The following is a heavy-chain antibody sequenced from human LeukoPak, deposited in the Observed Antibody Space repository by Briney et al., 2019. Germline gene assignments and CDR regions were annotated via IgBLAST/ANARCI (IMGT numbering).Heavy chain of an antibody. CDR3: AKKPATIKFPFDI. D-gene: IGHD5-24*01. CDR2: ISTTSGYT. J-gene: IGHJ4*02. CDR1: GFSFSTYD. Sequence: GGSLRLSCVGSGFSFSTYDMGWVRQTPGKGPEWVSAISTTSGYTEDADSVKGRFTISRDNSQNTLFLQMHSLRAEDTAVYYCAKKPATIKFPFDIWGQGTLVTVSP. V-gene: IGHV3-23*01.